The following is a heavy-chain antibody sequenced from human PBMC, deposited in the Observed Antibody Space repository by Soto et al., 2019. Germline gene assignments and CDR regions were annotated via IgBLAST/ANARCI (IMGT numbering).Heavy chain of an antibody. J-gene: IGHJ4*02. V-gene: IGHV1-18*01. Sequence: QVQLVQSGTEVRKPEASVKVSCKASGYTFTSYGINWVRQAPGQGLEWMGWISGYNGNTDYVQRLQDRVTMTTDTSTRTAYMELRNLRSDDSAVYYCARTDLKLRGLDYWGQGTLVTVSS. CDR2: ISGYNGNT. D-gene: IGHD1-7*01. CDR3: ARTDLKLRGLDY. CDR1: GYTFTSYG.